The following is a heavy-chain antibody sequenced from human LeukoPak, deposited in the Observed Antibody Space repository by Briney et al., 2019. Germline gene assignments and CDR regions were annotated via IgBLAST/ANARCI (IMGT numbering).Heavy chain of an antibody. CDR3: AKNRVVVPAAMRS. J-gene: IGHJ5*02. Sequence: GGSLRLSCAASGFTFSSYAMSWVRQAPGKGLGWVSAISGSGGSTYYADSVKGRFTISRDNSKNTLYLQMNSLRAEDTAVYYCAKNRVVVPAAMRSWGQGTLVTVSS. V-gene: IGHV3-23*01. D-gene: IGHD2-2*01. CDR1: GFTFSSYA. CDR2: ISGSGGST.